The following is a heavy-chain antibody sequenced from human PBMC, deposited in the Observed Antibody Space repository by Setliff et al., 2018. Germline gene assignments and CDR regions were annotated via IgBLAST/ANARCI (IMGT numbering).Heavy chain of an antibody. J-gene: IGHJ4*02. CDR2: NSA. D-gene: IGHD3-3*01. CDR1: GYTFTNYA. Sequence: VKVSCKASGYTFTNYAMNWVRQAPGQGLEWMGWNSAYAQKFQGRVTMTTDTPTSTAYMELRSLRSEDTAVYFCAREKKYSSSTSFFGSGFDFWGQGTLVTVSS. V-gene: IGHV1-18*01. CDR3: AREKKYSSSTSFFGSGFDF.